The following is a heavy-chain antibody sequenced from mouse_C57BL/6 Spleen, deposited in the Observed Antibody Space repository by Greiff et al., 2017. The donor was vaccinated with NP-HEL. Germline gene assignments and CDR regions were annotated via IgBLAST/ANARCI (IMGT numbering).Heavy chain of an antibody. D-gene: IGHD3-2*02. CDR3: ARFQLRLRGNY. CDR2: INPSHGGT. J-gene: IGHJ2*01. V-gene: IGHV1-53*01. CDR1: RHPPPPHP. Sequence: VQLQQPGTELVKPGSSVKLSSTAPRHPPPPHPLPPVPPLPFPFLSFLGKINPSHGGTNYNENFNSKATLTVDKSSSTAYMQLSSLTSEDSAVYYCARFQLRLRGNYWGQGTTLTVSS.